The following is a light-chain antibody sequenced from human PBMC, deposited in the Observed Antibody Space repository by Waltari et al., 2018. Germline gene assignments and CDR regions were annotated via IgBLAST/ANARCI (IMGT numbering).Light chain of an antibody. V-gene: IGLV1-47*01. CDR3: ASWDDSLSGVV. Sequence: QSVLTQPPSTSGTPGQRVTISCSGSSSNIGSNYVYWYQQLPGTAPKLLIYRNNQRPPGVPDRFSGSKSGTSASLASSGLRSEDEADYYCASWDDSLSGVVFGGGTKLTVL. CDR2: RNN. J-gene: IGLJ2*01. CDR1: SSNIGSNY.